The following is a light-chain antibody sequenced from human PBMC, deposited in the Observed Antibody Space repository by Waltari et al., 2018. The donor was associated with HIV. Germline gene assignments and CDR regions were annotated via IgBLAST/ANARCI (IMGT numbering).Light chain of an antibody. Sequence: QSVLTQPPSVSGAPGQRVTISCTGSSSNIGAGYNVHWYQQVPGTPPQLLISVDRKRPAGVPDRFSCSKSGTSASLAITGLQAEDEADYYCQSYDRSLSGWVFGGGTKLTVL. CDR1: SSNIGAGYN. V-gene: IGLV1-40*01. CDR3: QSYDRSLSGWV. CDR2: VDR. J-gene: IGLJ3*02.